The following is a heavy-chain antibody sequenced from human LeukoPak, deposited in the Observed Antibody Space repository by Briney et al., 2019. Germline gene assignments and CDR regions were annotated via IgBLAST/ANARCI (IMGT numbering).Heavy chain of an antibody. CDR2: INHSGST. V-gene: IGHV4-34*01. J-gene: IGHJ4*02. CDR1: GGTFSGYY. Sequence: SETLSLTCAVYGGTFSGYYWSWIRQPPGKGLEWIGEINHSGSTNYNPSLKSRVTISVDTSKNQFSLKLSSVTAADTAVYYCARKPWYGDHFDYWGQGTLVTVSS. D-gene: IGHD4-17*01. CDR3: ARKPWYGDHFDY.